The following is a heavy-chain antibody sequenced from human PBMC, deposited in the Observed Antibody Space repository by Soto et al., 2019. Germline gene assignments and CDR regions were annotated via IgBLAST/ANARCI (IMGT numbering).Heavy chain of an antibody. CDR3: AKNGWDKYWYCDL. Sequence: QVQLVESGGGVVQPGRSLRLSCAASGFTFSSYGMHWVRQAPGNGLEWVAVIAYDGSNKYYADFVKGRFTISRDNSKNTLYLHMNSLRAEATAVYYCAKNGWDKYWYCDLWGRGTLVTVCS. J-gene: IGHJ2*01. D-gene: IGHD2-8*01. CDR2: IAYDGSNK. V-gene: IGHV3-30*18. CDR1: GFTFSSYG.